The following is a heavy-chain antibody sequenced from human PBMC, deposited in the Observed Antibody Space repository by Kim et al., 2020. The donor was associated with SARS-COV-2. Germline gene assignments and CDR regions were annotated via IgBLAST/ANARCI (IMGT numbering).Heavy chain of an antibody. Sequence: SETLSLTCTVSGGSISSSSYYWGWIRQPPGKGLEWIGSIYYSGSTYYNPSLKSRVTISVDTSKNQFSLKLSSVTAADTAVYYCASSPSGLGYYFDYWGQGTLVTVSS. CDR1: GGSISSSSYY. V-gene: IGHV4-39*01. CDR2: IYYSGST. CDR3: ASSPSGLGYYFDY. J-gene: IGHJ4*02. D-gene: IGHD6-19*01.